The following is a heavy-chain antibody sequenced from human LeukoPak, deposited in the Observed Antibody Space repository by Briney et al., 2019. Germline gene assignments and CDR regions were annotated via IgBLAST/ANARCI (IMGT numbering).Heavy chain of an antibody. Sequence: NPSETLSLTCTVSGGSISSSSYYWGWIRQPPGKGLEWIGSIYYSASTYYNPSLKSRVTISVDTSKNQFSLKLSSLTAADTAVYYCARLRYCSGGSCYSVAFDIWGQGTMVTVSS. CDR3: ARLRYCSGGSCYSVAFDI. J-gene: IGHJ3*02. D-gene: IGHD2-15*01. CDR1: GGSISSSSYY. V-gene: IGHV4-39*01. CDR2: IYYSAST.